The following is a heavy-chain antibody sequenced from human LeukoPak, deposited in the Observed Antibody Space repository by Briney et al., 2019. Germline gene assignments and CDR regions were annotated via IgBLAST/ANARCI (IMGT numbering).Heavy chain of an antibody. D-gene: IGHD5-24*01. Sequence: GGSLRLSCAASGFTFSSNYMSWVRQAPGKGLEGVSVIYSGGTTYYADSVKGRFTISRDNSKNTLYLQMNSLRAEDTAVYYCARWWLQCFDYWGQGTLVTVSS. V-gene: IGHV3-53*01. CDR1: GFTFSSNY. CDR2: IYSGGTT. J-gene: IGHJ4*02. CDR3: ARWWLQCFDY.